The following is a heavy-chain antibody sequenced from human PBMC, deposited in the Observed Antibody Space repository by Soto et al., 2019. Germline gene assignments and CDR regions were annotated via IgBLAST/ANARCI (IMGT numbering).Heavy chain of an antibody. CDR3: AREIYCTTGVCPNWFDP. CDR1: GGSISSGGYY. D-gene: IGHD2-8*01. CDR2: IYYSGSA. Sequence: PSETLSLTCTVSGGSISSGGYYWSWIRQHPGKGLEWIGYIYYSGSAYYNPSLKSRVTISVDTSKNQFSLKLGSVTAADTAVYYCAREIYCTTGVCPNWFDPWGQGTLVTVSS. V-gene: IGHV4-31*03. J-gene: IGHJ5*02.